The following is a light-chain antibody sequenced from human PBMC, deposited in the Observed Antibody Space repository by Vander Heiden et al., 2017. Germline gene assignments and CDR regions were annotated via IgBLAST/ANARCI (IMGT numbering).Light chain of an antibody. Sequence: DIQMTQSPSTPPASVGDRVTITCRASQSISSWLAWYQQKPGKAPKVLIYKASSLQSGVPSRFSGSGSGTEFTLTISSLQPDDFATYYCQHYNSYPLTFGGGTKVEIK. CDR3: QHYNSYPLT. V-gene: IGKV1-5*03. CDR1: QSISSW. CDR2: KAS. J-gene: IGKJ4*01.